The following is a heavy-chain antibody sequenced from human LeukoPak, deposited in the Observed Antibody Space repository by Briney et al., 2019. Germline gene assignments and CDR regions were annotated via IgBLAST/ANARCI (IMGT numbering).Heavy chain of an antibody. J-gene: IGHJ4*02. Sequence: GGSLRLSCAASGFTFSSYAMSWVRQAPGKGLEWVAVISYDGSNKYYADSVKGRFTISRDNSKNTLYLQMNSLRAEDTAVYYCARDEGNMAPDLSSRYWGQGTLVTVSS. CDR2: ISYDGSNK. CDR1: GFTFSSYA. CDR3: ARDEGNMAPDLSSRY. V-gene: IGHV3-30-3*01. D-gene: IGHD2/OR15-2a*01.